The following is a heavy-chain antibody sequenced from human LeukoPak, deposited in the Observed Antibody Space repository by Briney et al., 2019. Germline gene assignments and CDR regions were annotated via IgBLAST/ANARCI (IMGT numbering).Heavy chain of an antibody. CDR2: ISSSGSII. J-gene: IGHJ4*02. CDR1: GFTFSSYE. CDR3: ARDYGGSSPFDY. V-gene: IGHV3-48*03. D-gene: IGHD4-23*01. Sequence: GGSLRLSCAASGFTFSSYEMHWVRQAPGKGLEWVSYISSSGSIIYYADSVKGRFTISGDNAKNSLYLQMNSLRAEDTAVYYCARDYGGSSPFDYWGQGTLVTVSS.